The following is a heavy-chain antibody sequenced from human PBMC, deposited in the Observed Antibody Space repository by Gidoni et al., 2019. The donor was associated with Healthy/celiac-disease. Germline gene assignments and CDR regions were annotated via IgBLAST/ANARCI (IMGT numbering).Heavy chain of an antibody. CDR2: ISGSVCST. Sequence: EEQLLESGGCLVHPGVSLRLSCSASGFTFSCYAMRWVRQATGKGLECVSAISGSVCSTYYADSLKGLFTISGENSKNALYLQMNSLRAEDTAVYYCAKYPGGYCSSTICYVAVDYYYGMDVWGQGTTVTVSS. D-gene: IGHD2-2*01. V-gene: IGHV3-23*01. CDR3: AKYPGGYCSSTICYVAVDYYYGMDV. CDR1: GFTFSCYA. J-gene: IGHJ6*02.